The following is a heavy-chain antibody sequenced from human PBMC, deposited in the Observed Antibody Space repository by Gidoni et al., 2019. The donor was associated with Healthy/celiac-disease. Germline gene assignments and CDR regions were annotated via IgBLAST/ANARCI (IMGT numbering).Heavy chain of an antibody. J-gene: IGHJ4*02. CDR3: ARVDHVSKVVVAATREDY. D-gene: IGHD2-15*01. CDR2: ISSSSSYI. Sequence: EVQLVESGGGLVKPGGSLRLSCAASGFTFSSYSMNWVRQAPGKGLEWVSSISSSSSYIYYADSVKGRFTISRDNAKNSLYLQMNSLRAEDTAVYYCARVDHVSKVVVAATREDYWGQGTLVTVSS. CDR1: GFTFSSYS. V-gene: IGHV3-21*01.